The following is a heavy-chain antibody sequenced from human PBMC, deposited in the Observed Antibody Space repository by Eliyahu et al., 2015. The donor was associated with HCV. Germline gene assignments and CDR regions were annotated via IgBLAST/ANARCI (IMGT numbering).Heavy chain of an antibody. CDR3: AKDLEQLVGPFDY. D-gene: IGHD6-6*01. CDR1: SSYA. J-gene: IGHJ4*02. CDR2: ISGSGXST. Sequence: SSYAMSWVRQAPGKGLEWVSAISGSGXSTYYADXVKGRFTISRDNSKNTLYLQMNSLRXEDTAVYXCAKDLEQLVGPFDYWGQGTLVTVSS. V-gene: IGHV3-23*01.